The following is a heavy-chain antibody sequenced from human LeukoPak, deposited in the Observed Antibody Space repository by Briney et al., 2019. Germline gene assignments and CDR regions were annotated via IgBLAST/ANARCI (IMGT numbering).Heavy chain of an antibody. CDR2: IYYSGST. CDR1: GGSISNHY. Sequence: PSETLSLTCTVSGGSISNHYWSWIRQPPGTGLEWIGYIYYSGSTNYNPSLKSRVTMSVDTSKNQFSLKLSSVTAADTAVYYCARLRDWFDPWGQGTLVTVSS. CDR3: ARLRDWFDP. J-gene: IGHJ5*02. V-gene: IGHV4-59*11.